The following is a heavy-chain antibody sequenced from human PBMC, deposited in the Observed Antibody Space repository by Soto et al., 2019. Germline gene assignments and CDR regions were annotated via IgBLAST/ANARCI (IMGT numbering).Heavy chain of an antibody. V-gene: IGHV1-18*04. D-gene: IGHD3-10*01. CDR3: TRGVENIRGIISFGQ. CDR2: MSAYSGDT. CDR1: GYTFTTYG. Sequence: ASVKVSCKASGYTFTTYGMSWVRQAPGQGLEWMGWMSAYSGDTRYAQKFQGRVIMTRDTSTSTAYMELGSLGSDETAMYYCTRGVENIRGIISFGQWGQGGLVTVSS. J-gene: IGHJ4*02.